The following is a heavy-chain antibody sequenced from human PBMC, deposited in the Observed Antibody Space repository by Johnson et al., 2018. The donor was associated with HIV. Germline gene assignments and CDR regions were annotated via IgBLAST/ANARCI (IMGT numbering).Heavy chain of an antibody. Sequence: VQLVESGGGLVKPGGSLRLSCAASGLTFTNAWMTWVRQAPGKGLEWVGRIKSKTDGGTIDYATPVKGRFTISRDDSKNTLYLQMNSLKTEDTAMYYCTTAGLRYFDWFTGAFDIWGQGTMVTVSS. V-gene: IGHV3-15*01. CDR3: TTAGLRYFDWFTGAFDI. D-gene: IGHD3-9*01. CDR2: IKSKTDGGTI. CDR1: GLTFTNAW. J-gene: IGHJ3*02.